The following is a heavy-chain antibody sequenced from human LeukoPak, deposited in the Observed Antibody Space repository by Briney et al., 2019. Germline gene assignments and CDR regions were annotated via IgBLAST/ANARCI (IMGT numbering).Heavy chain of an antibody. J-gene: IGHJ4*02. D-gene: IGHD1-26*01. Sequence: SVKVSCKASGGTFSSYAISWVRQAPGQGLEWMGGIIPIFGTANYAQKFQGRVTITADESTSTAYMELSSLRSEDTAVYYCARGPSYSGSYYFDYWGQGTLVTVSS. CDR2: IIPIFGTA. CDR3: ARGPSYSGSYYFDY. CDR1: GGTFSSYA. V-gene: IGHV1-69*01.